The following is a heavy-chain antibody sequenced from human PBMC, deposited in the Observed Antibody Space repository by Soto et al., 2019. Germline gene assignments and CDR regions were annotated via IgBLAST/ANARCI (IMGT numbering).Heavy chain of an antibody. CDR3: ARDHSRVVAAAGTDYYYYYGMDV. CDR1: GDSVPSNSAA. J-gene: IGHJ6*02. V-gene: IGHV6-1*01. CDR2: TYYRSKWYN. Sequence: SQTLSLTCAISGDSVPSNSAAWNWIRQSPSRGLEWLGRTYYRSKWYNDYAVSVKSRITINPDTSKNQFSLQLNSVTPEDTAVYYCARDHSRVVAAAGTDYYYYYGMDVCGPGTTLTVSS. D-gene: IGHD6-13*01.